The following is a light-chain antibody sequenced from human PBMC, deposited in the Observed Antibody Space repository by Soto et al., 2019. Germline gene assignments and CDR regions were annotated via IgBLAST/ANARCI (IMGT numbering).Light chain of an antibody. CDR1: SSDIGGYNS. J-gene: IGLJ1*01. CDR2: DVT. V-gene: IGLV2-8*01. CDR3: SSYTDRKHLV. Sequence: QYALTQSPSASGSPGQSVTISCTGTSSDIGGYNSVSWYQQHPGKAPKVMIYDVTKRPSGVPDRFSGSKSGNTAPITGSALQAEEEADYYCSSYTDRKHLVFGTGTKLTVL.